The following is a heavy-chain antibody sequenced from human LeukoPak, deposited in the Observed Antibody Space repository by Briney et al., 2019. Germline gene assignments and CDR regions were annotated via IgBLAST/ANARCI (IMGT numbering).Heavy chain of an antibody. V-gene: IGHV4-59*01. CDR1: GGSISSYY. CDR2: MYYSGST. D-gene: IGHD3-10*01. CDR3: ARHYGSGSYLFEYFQH. Sequence: PSETLSLTCTVSGGSISSYYWSWIRQPPGKGLEWIGYMYYSGSTNYNPSLKSRVTISVDTSKNQFSLKLSSVTAADTAVYYCARHYGSGSYLFEYFQHWGQGTLVTVSS. J-gene: IGHJ1*01.